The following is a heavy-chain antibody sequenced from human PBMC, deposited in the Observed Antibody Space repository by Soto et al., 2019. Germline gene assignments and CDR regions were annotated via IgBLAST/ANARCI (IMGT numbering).Heavy chain of an antibody. D-gene: IGHD3-22*01. CDR1: GCTFSSYA. V-gene: IGHV1-69*01. CDR3: ARGYYDDSSGYYYCDY. Sequence: QVQLVQSGAEVKKPGSSVKVSCKASGCTFSSYAISWVRQAPGQGHEWMGGIIPIFGTSNYAQKFQGRVTITADESTSTGYMKLSTLRSEDTAVSYCARGYYDDSSGYYYCDYWGQGTLFTVAS. J-gene: IGHJ4*02. CDR2: IIPIFGTS.